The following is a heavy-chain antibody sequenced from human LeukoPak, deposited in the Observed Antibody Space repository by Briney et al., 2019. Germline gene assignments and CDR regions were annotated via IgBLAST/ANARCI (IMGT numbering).Heavy chain of an antibody. V-gene: IGHV4-59*01. J-gene: IGHJ4*02. D-gene: IGHD1-1*01. Sequence: KSSETLSLTCAVYGGSFSGYYWSWIRQSPGKGLEWIGHISNSGTTNYNPSLKNRVTISVDTSGNQFSLKLTSVTAADTAVYYCARTPTGDRVIDYWGQGTLVTVSS. CDR3: ARTPTGDRVIDY. CDR2: ISNSGTT. CDR1: GGSFSGYY.